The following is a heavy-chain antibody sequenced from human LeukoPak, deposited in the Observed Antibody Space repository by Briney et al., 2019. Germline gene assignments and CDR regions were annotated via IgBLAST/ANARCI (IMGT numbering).Heavy chain of an antibody. CDR3: VRGLRFVTVAGTDFDY. J-gene: IGHJ4*02. CDR1: GYTFTSYD. CDR2: MNPNSGNT. Sequence: ASVNVSCKSSGYTFTSYDINWMRQATAQGHEWMGWMNPNSGNTGYAQRFQGRVTMTRNTSISTAYMELSSLRSEDTAVYYCVRGLRFVTVAGTDFDYWGQGTLVAVSS. V-gene: IGHV1-8*01. D-gene: IGHD6-19*01.